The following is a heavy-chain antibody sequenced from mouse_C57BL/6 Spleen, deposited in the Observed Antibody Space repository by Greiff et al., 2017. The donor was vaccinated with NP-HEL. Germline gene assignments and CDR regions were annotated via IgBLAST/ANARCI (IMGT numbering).Heavy chain of an antibody. V-gene: IGHV1-81*01. CDR1: GYTFTSYG. D-gene: IGHD1-2*01. Sequence: VKLVESGAELARPGASVKLSCKASGYTFTSYGISWVKQRTGQGLEWIGEIYPRSGNTYYKEKFKGKATLTADKSSSTAYMELRSLTSEDSAVYFCASFTTAGEWDDWGKGTSVTVSS. CDR3: ASFTTAGEWDD. CDR2: IYPRSGNT. J-gene: IGHJ4*01.